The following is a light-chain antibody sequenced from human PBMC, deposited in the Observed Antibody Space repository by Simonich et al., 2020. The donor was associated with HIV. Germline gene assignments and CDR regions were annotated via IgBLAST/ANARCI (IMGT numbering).Light chain of an antibody. CDR1: SSDVGGYNY. V-gene: IGLV2-14*01. CDR2: DVH. CDR3: SSYTSSSNTI. Sequence: QSALTQPASVSGSPGQSITISCTGPSSDVGGYNYVSWYQQYPGKAPKLMIYDVHKRPSGVSGRFSGSKSGNTASLTISGHQAEDEADYYCSSYTSSSNTIFGGGTKVTVV. J-gene: IGLJ2*01.